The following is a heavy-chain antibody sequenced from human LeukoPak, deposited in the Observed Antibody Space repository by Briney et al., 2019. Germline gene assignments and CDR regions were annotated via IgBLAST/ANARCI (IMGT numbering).Heavy chain of an antibody. J-gene: IGHJ5*02. CDR2: YTGDT. V-gene: IGHV4-59*12. CDR3: ARVTPPYYGSGNWFDP. Sequence: SETLSLTCSVSGDSISRFYWSWVRQPPGKGLEWIGYTGDTNYNPSLKSRVTISLDASKSQFSLKLSSVTAADTAVYYCARVTPPYYGSGNWFDPWGQGTLVTVSS. D-gene: IGHD3-10*01. CDR1: GDSISRFY.